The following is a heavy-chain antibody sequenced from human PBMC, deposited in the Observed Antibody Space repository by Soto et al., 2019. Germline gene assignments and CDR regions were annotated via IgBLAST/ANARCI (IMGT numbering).Heavy chain of an antibody. V-gene: IGHV1-69*02. CDR1: GGTFSSYT. CDR3: ARVRDSSSTSPTSIGYYYYMDV. CDR2: IIPILGIA. D-gene: IGHD6-6*01. Sequence: ASVKVSCKASGGTFSSYTISWVRQAPGQGLEWMGRIIPILGIANYAQKFQGRVTITADKSTSTAYMELSSLRSEDTAVYYCARVRDSSSTSPTSIGYYYYMDVWGKGTTVTVSS. J-gene: IGHJ6*03.